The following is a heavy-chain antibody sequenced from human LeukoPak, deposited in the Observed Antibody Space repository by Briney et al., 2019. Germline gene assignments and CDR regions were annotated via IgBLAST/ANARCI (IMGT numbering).Heavy chain of an antibody. CDR1: GGSISSSSYY. Sequence: PSETLSLTCTVSGGSISSSSYYWSWIRQPAGKGLEWIGRIYTSGSTNYNPSLKSRVTISVDTSKNQFSLKLSSVTAADTAVYYCARTYYDFWSGYYTGPGDAFDIWGQGTMVTVSS. CDR3: ARTYYDFWSGYYTGPGDAFDI. V-gene: IGHV4-61*02. J-gene: IGHJ3*02. CDR2: IYTSGST. D-gene: IGHD3-3*01.